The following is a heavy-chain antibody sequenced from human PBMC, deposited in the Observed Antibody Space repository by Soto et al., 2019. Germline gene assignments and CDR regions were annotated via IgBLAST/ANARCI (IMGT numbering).Heavy chain of an antibody. CDR1: GASISGFY. Sequence: SETLSLTCTVSGASISGFYWSWIRKSAGKGLEWIGRIYATGTTDYNPSLKSRVMMSVDTSKKQFSLKLRSVTAADTAVYYCVRDGTKTLRAWFDPWGQGISVTVSS. J-gene: IGHJ5*02. V-gene: IGHV4-4*07. CDR2: IYATGTT. CDR3: VRDGTKTLRAWFDP. D-gene: IGHD1-1*01.